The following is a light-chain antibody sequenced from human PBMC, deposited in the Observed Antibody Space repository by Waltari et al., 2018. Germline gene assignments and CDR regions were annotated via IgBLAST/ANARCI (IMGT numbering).Light chain of an antibody. CDR3: QQRSIWPLT. CDR2: DAS. V-gene: IGKV3-11*01. Sequence: EIVLTQSPATLSLSPGERATLSCRASQSISSNLAWYQFRPGQAPRLLIYDASNRATGIPARFSSSGSGTDFTLTINSLEPEDFAVYYCQQRSIWPLTFGGGTKVEIK. CDR1: QSISSN. J-gene: IGKJ4*01.